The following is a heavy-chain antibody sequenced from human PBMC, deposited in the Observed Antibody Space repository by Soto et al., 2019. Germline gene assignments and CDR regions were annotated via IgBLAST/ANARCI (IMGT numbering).Heavy chain of an antibody. CDR2: IYYSGST. J-gene: IGHJ5*02. V-gene: IGHV4-30-4*01. Sequence: SETLSLTCTVSGGSISSGDYYWSWIRQPAGKGLEWIGYIYYSGSTYYNPSLKSRVTISVDTSKNQFSLKLSSVTAADTAVYYCARGYCSGGSCYKARFDPWGQGTLVTVSS. CDR3: ARGYCSGGSCYKARFDP. D-gene: IGHD2-15*01. CDR1: GGSISSGDYY.